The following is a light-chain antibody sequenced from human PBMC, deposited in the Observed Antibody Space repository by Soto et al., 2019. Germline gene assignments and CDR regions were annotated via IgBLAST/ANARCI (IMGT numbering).Light chain of an antibody. CDR2: GNN. Sequence: QSVLTQPPSVSGAPGQRVTISCTGSSSNIGANYDVHWYQQRPGTAPKLLIFGNNNRPSGVPDRFSGSKSGTSASLAITGLQAEDEGDYYCQSYDNTLSDYVFGTGTKVTVL. J-gene: IGLJ1*01. CDR1: SSNIGANYD. CDR3: QSYDNTLSDYV. V-gene: IGLV1-40*01.